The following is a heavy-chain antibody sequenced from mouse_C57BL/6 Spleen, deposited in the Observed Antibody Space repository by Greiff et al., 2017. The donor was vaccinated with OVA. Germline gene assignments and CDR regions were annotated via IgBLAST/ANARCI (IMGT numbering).Heavy chain of an antibody. CDR1: GYAFSSSW. V-gene: IGHV1-82*01. Sequence: QVQLQQSGPELVKPGASVKISCTASGYAFSSSWMNWVKQRPGKGLEWIGRIYPGDGDTNYNGKFKDKATLTADKSSSTAYMQLSSLTSEDSAVYFCARGELAWGQGTLVTVSA. J-gene: IGHJ3*01. CDR2: IYPGDGDT. CDR3: ARGELA.